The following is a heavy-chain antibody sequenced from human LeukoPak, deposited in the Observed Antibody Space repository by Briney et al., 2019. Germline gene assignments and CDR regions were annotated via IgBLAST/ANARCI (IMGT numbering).Heavy chain of an antibody. Sequence: GGSLRLSCAASGFTFSSYGMHWVRQAPGKGLEWVAVISYDGSNKYYADSVKGRFTISRDNSKNTLYLQMNSLRAEDTAVYYCAKVAVAVLPGCFDPGGEGTLVTVSS. D-gene: IGHD6-19*01. CDR2: ISYDGSNK. V-gene: IGHV3-30*18. CDR1: GFTFSSYG. CDR3: AKVAVAVLPGCFDP. J-gene: IGHJ5*02.